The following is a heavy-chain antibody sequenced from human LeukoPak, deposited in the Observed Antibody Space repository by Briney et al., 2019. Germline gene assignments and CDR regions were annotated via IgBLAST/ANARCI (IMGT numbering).Heavy chain of an antibody. CDR1: GFTFSSYS. CDR2: ISYDGSNK. D-gene: IGHD3-22*01. J-gene: IGHJ4*02. V-gene: IGHV3-30-3*01. Sequence: GGSLRLSCAASGFTFSSYSMHWVRQAPGKGLEWVAVISYDGSNKHYADSVKGRFTISRDDSENTLYLQMSSLRAEDTAVYYCARAPPHYYDSDVPFDYWGQGTLVTVSS. CDR3: ARAPPHYYDSDVPFDY.